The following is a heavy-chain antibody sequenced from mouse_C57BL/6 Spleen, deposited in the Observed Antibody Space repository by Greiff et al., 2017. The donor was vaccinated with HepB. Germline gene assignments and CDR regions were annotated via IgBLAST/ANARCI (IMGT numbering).Heavy chain of an antibody. Sequence: EVQLQQSGAELVRPGASVKLSCTASGFNIKDDYMHWVKQRPEQGLEWIGWIDPENGDTEYALKFQGKATITADTSSNTAYLQLSSLTSEDTAVDYCTDEHYYGSSYGYFDVWGTGTTVTVSS. J-gene: IGHJ1*03. CDR3: TDEHYYGSSYGYFDV. CDR1: GFNIKDDY. CDR2: IDPENGDT. V-gene: IGHV14-4*01. D-gene: IGHD1-1*01.